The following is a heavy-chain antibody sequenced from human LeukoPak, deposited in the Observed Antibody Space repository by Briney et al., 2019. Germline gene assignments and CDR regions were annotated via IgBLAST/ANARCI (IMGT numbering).Heavy chain of an antibody. Sequence: GGSLRLSCAASGFTFSSYSMNWVRQAPGKGLEWVSSISSSSSYIYYADSVKGRFTISRDNAKNSLYLQMNSLRAEDTAVYYCAISGRSSGTALESVDYWGQGTLVTVSS. CDR3: AISGRSSGTALESVDY. D-gene: IGHD6-19*01. CDR2: ISSSSSYI. J-gene: IGHJ4*02. V-gene: IGHV3-21*01. CDR1: GFTFSSYS.